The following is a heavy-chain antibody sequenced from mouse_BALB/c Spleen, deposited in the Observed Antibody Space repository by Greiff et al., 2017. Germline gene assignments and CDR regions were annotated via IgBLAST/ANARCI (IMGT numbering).Heavy chain of an antibody. Sequence: VQLQQSAAELARPGASVKMSCKASGYTFTSYTMHWVKQRPGQGLEWIGYINPSSGYTEYNQKFKDKTTLTADKSSSTAYMQLSSLTSEDSAVYYCARSGYYGSSVGAMDHWGQGTSVTVSS. CDR3: ARSGYYGSSVGAMDH. J-gene: IGHJ4*01. CDR2: INPSSGYT. V-gene: IGHV1-4*02. CDR1: GYTFTSYT. D-gene: IGHD1-1*01.